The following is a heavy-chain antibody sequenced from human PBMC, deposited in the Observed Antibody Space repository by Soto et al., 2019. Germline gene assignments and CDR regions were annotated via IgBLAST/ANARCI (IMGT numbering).Heavy chain of an antibody. Sequence: SETLSLTCTVSGGSISSSSYYWGWIRQPPGRGLEWIGSIYYSGSTYYNPSLKSRVTISVDTSKNQFSLKLSSVTAADTAVYYCARQIPIAAAGTHWFDPWGQGTLVTVSS. CDR1: GGSISSSSYY. CDR2: IYYSGST. CDR3: ARQIPIAAAGTHWFDP. D-gene: IGHD6-13*01. J-gene: IGHJ5*02. V-gene: IGHV4-39*01.